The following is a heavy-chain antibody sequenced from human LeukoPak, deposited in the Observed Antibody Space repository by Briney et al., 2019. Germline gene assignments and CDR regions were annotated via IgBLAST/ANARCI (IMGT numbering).Heavy chain of an antibody. V-gene: IGHV3-21*01. CDR1: GLTFSRCS. J-gene: IGHJ4*02. CDR2: ISSDSSYI. D-gene: IGHD1-1*01. Sequence: KPGGPLRLSCAASGLTFSRCSMNWVRQAPAKGLEWVSSISSDSSYIFYLDSVKGRFTISRDNAKNSAYLQMNSLRVEHTAVYYCARDSPKTGMGNWGQGTLVTVSS. CDR3: ARDSPKTGMGN.